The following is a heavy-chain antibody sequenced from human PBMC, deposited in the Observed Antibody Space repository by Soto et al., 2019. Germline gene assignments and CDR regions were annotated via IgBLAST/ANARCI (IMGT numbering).Heavy chain of an antibody. CDR2: ISSSSGTI. CDR3: ARALFLGTLFHFYYGVDV. CDR1: GFSFGNYD. Sequence: PGGSLRLSCAASGFSFGNYDMNWVRQAPGKGLEWLSYISSSSGTIYYADSVKGRFTISRDNAKYSLSLQMNRLRDEDTAVYYCARALFLGTLFHFYYGVDVWGQGTTVTVSS. J-gene: IGHJ6*02. V-gene: IGHV3-48*02. D-gene: IGHD7-27*01.